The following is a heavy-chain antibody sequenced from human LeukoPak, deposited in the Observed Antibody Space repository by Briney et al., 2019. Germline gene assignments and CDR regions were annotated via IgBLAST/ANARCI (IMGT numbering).Heavy chain of an antibody. CDR3: ARDGGQGGDYYFDY. CDR2: IYQSGST. V-gene: IGHV4-39*07. D-gene: IGHD3-10*01. J-gene: IGHJ4*02. CDR1: GDSISSSDYY. Sequence: SETLSLTCTVSGDSISSSDYYWGWIRQPPGKGLEWIGSIYQSGSTYCDPSLKSRVTISVDTSRNQFSLNLNSVTAADTAVYYCARDGGQGGDYYFDYWGQGTLVPVSS.